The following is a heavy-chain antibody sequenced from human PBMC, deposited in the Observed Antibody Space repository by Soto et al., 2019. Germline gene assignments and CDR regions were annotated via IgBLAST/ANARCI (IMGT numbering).Heavy chain of an antibody. CDR1: GYSFTSYW. J-gene: IGHJ6*02. CDR3: ASRPPTSGMGGYYYGMDV. D-gene: IGHD2-2*01. Sequence: PGESLKISCKGSGYSFTSYWISWVRQMPGKGLEWMGRIDPSDSYTNYSPSFQGHVTISADKSISTAYLQWSSLKASDTAMYYCASRPPTSGMGGYYYGMDVWGQGTTVTVSS. V-gene: IGHV5-10-1*01. CDR2: IDPSDSYT.